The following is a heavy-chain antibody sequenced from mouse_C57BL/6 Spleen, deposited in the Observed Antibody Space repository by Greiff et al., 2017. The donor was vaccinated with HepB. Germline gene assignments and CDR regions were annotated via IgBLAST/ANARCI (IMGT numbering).Heavy chain of an antibody. Sequence: EVKLVESGGGLVKPGGSLKLSCAASGFTFSSYTMSWVRQTPEKRLEWVATISGGGGNTYYPDSVKGRFTISRDNAQNTLYLQMSSLRSEDTALYYCARHGGNDGYCGVWGTGTTVTVSS. D-gene: IGHD2-2*01. J-gene: IGHJ1*03. V-gene: IGHV5-9*01. CDR2: ISGGGGNT. CDR3: ARHGGNDGYCGV. CDR1: GFTFSSYT.